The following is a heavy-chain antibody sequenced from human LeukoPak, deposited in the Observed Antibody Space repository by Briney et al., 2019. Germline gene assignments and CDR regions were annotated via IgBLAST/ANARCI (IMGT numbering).Heavy chain of an antibody. CDR1: GFTFSSYS. D-gene: IGHD1-26*01. Sequence: GGSLRLSCAASGFTFSSYSMNWVRQAPGKGLEWVSYISSSSSTIYYADSVKGRFTISRDNAKNSLYLQMNGLRAEDTAVYYCARAGAGSYPSLWYFDLWGRGTLVTVSS. CDR2: ISSSSSTI. J-gene: IGHJ2*01. CDR3: ARAGAGSYPSLWYFDL. V-gene: IGHV3-48*01.